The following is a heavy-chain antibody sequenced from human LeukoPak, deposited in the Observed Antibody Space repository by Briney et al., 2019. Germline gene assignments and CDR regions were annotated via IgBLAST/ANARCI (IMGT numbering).Heavy chain of an antibody. Sequence: RSETLSLTCAVSGGSITSGNYYWSWIRQAPGGGLEWIGYIYHSGDTYSNPSLKGRATVSMDRSKNQFSLNLSSVTAADTAVYYCARLIAADPQLDCWGQGTLVTVSS. D-gene: IGHD6-13*01. V-gene: IGHV4-30-2*01. CDR2: IYHSGDT. CDR3: ARLIAADPQLDC. CDR1: GGSITSGNYY. J-gene: IGHJ4*02.